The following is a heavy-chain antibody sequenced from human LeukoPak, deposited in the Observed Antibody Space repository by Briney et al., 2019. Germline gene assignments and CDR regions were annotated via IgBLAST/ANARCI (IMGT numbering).Heavy chain of an antibody. D-gene: IGHD1-14*01. V-gene: IGHV4-59*01. CDR3: ARGHPGSYDAFDI. J-gene: IGHJ3*02. Sequence: AETLSLTCTVSGGSISSYYWSWIWKPPGKGLEWLGYIYYSGSTNYNPSLKSRVTISVDTSKNQFSLKLSSVTAADTAVYYCARGHPGSYDAFDIWGQGTMVTVSS. CDR1: GGSISSYY. CDR2: IYYSGST.